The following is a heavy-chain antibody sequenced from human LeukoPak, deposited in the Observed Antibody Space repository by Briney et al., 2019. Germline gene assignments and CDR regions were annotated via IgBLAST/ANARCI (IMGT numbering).Heavy chain of an antibody. D-gene: IGHD3-16*01. V-gene: IGHV3-21*01. Sequence: PGGFLRLSCASSGFTFSCYSVNWARQAPGTGREWVSSISSRSRCIYYADSVKGRFTISRDNAKTSLYLQMNSLRAEDTAVYYCAREITLFDDYWGQGTLVTVSS. CDR2: ISSRSRCI. J-gene: IGHJ4*02. CDR1: GFTFSCYS. CDR3: AREITLFDDY.